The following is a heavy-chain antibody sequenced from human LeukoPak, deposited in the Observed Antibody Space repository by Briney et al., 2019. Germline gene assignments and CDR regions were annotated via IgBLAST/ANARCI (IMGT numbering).Heavy chain of an antibody. J-gene: IGHJ4*01. CDR2: VSAHGLDK. CDR1: GFAFSFYA. D-gene: IGHD2-15*01. Sequence: GGTLRLSCAASGFAFSFYAMHWVRQAPGKGLEWLAVVSAHGLDKFYADSVRGRFTISKDTSQNTLLLQMNSLGSDDTGVYYCAGAFTPGIRKCFCIADSIWDQGTLGTVSS. V-gene: IGHV3-30*04. CDR3: AGAFTPGIRKCFCIADSI.